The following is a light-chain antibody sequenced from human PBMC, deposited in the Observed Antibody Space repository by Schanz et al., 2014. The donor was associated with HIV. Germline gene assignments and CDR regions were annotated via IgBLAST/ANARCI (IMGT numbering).Light chain of an antibody. CDR1: QSVSTSY. Sequence: EIVLTQSPATLSLSPGERATLSCRASQSVSTSYLAWYQQKPGQAPKLLIYDTSTRATGVPARFSGSRSGAEFSLTINSLQSEDFAVYFCQQFHLWPVTFGLGTRLEIK. CDR3: QQFHLWPVT. J-gene: IGKJ5*01. CDR2: DTS. V-gene: IGKV3-15*01.